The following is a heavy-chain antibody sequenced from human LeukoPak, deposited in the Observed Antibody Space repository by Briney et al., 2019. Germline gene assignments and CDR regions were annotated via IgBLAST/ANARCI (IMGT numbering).Heavy chain of an antibody. CDR1: GFTFSRYC. CDR3: AKPGYYDSSGYYYDAFDI. Sequence: PGRSLRLSCATSGFTFSRYCMHWVRQAPGKGLEWVAVISYDGSNKYYADSVKGRFTISRDNSKNTLYLQMNSLRAEDTAVYYCAKPGYYDSSGYYYDAFDIWGQGTMVTVSS. D-gene: IGHD3-22*01. CDR2: ISYDGSNK. J-gene: IGHJ3*02. V-gene: IGHV3-30*18.